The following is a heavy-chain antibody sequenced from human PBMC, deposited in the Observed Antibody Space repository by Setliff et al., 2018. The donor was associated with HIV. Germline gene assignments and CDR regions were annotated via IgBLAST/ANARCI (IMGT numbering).Heavy chain of an antibody. D-gene: IGHD1-7*01. CDR3: VRDKHWNLFLFDP. CDR2: INPSGGST. CDR1: GYTFSDYY. J-gene: IGHJ5*02. V-gene: IGHV1-46*03. Sequence: ASVKVSCKASGYTFSDYYMHWVRQAPGQGLEWMGWINPSGGSTTYAQKFQDRITMTRDTSSSTVYMELSSLRSEDTAVYYCVRDKHWNLFLFDPWGQGTLVTVSS.